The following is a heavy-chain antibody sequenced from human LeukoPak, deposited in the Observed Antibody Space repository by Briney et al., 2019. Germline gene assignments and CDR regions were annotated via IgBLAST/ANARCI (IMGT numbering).Heavy chain of an antibody. Sequence: GGSLRLSCAASGFTFSSYSMNWVRQAPGKGLEWVSSISSSSSYIYYADSVKGRFTISRDNAKNSLYLQMNSLRAEDTAVYYCARTLLKGNYYDSSGHDAFDIWGQGTMVTVSS. D-gene: IGHD3-22*01. CDR3: ARTLLKGNYYDSSGHDAFDI. V-gene: IGHV3-21*01. CDR1: GFTFSSYS. J-gene: IGHJ3*02. CDR2: ISSSSSYI.